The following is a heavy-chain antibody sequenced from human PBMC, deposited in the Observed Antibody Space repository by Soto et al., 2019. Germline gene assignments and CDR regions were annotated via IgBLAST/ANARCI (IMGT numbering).Heavy chain of an antibody. CDR3: ARVYSQSPLRARYYFDY. CDR2: LYSGGST. V-gene: IGHV3-53*02. Sequence: EVQLVETGGGLIQPGGSLRLSCAASGFTVSSNYMSWVRQAPGKGLEWVSVLYSGGSTYYADSVKGRFTISRDNSKNTLYLQMNSLRAEDTAVYYCARVYSQSPLRARYYFDYWGQGTLVTVSS. D-gene: IGHD2-21*01. J-gene: IGHJ4*02. CDR1: GFTVSSNY.